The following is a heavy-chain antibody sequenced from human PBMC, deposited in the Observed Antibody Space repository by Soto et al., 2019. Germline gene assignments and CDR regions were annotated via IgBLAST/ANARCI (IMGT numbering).Heavy chain of an antibody. CDR1: GFTFSSYS. V-gene: IGHV3-21*01. D-gene: IGHD3-22*01. CDR2: ISSSSSYI. J-gene: IGHJ5*02. CDR3: ARDTGYYDSSENWFDP. Sequence: GGSLRLSCAASGFTFSSYSMNWVRQAPGKGLEWVSSISSSSSYIYYADSVRGRFTISRDNAKNSLYLQMNSLRAEDTAVYYCARDTGYYDSSENWFDPWGQGTLVTVYS.